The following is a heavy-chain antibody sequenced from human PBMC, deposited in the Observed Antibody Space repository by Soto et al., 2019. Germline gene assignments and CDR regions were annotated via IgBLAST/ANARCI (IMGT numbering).Heavy chain of an antibody. CDR1: GFTFSSYA. D-gene: IGHD3-10*01. J-gene: IGHJ6*02. Sequence: GGSLRLSCAASGFTFSSYAMHWVRQAPGKGLEWVAVISYDGSNKYYADSVKGRFAISRDNSKNTLYLQMNSLRAEDTAGYYCAREASRITMVRGVITHYYYYYGMDVWGQGTTVTVSS. V-gene: IGHV3-30*09. CDR3: AREASRITMVRGVITHYYYYYGMDV. CDR2: ISYDGSNK.